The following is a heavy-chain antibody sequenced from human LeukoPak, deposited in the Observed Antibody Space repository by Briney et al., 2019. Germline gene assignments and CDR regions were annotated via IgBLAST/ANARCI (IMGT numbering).Heavy chain of an antibody. J-gene: IGHJ4*02. D-gene: IGHD2-8*01. CDR1: GYSFSDYF. CDR2: INPDNGGT. CDR3: ARVQKWHNGGYPDN. Sequence: GASVKVSCKASGYSFSDYFMHWVRQAPGQGFEWMGWINPDNGGTLYARKFQGRVTMTRDTSTRTAYMELSRLRLDDTAVYYCARVQKWHNGGYPDNWGQGTLVTVSS. V-gene: IGHV1-2*02.